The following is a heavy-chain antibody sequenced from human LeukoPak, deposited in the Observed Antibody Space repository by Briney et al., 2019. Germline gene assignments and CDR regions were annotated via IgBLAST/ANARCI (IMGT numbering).Heavy chain of an antibody. V-gene: IGHV1-18*01. CDR2: ISAYNGNT. J-gene: IGHJ4*02. CDR1: GYTFTSYG. CDR3: GRIEAYCGGDCFGDY. Sequence: ASVKVSCKASGYTFTSYGISWERQAPGQGLEWMGWISAYNGNTNYAQKLQGRVTMTTDTSTSTAYMELRSLRSDDSAVYHCGRIEAYCGGDCFGDYWGQGTLVTVSS. D-gene: IGHD2-21*02.